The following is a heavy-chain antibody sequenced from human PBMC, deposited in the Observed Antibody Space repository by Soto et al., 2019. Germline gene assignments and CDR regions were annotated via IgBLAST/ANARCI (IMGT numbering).Heavy chain of an antibody. J-gene: IGHJ4*02. CDR1: GGSFRSYA. D-gene: IGHD1-26*01. V-gene: IGHV1-69*12. CDR3: ARDGGGATFDD. Sequence: QVQLVQSGAEVKKPGSSVKVSCEASGGSFRSYAINWMRQAPGQGLEWMGGIIPIFGTTTYAQKFQGRVTLSADESTRTAFLELSSLRSEDTAVYYCARDGGGATFDDWGQGTLVTVSS. CDR2: IIPIFGTT.